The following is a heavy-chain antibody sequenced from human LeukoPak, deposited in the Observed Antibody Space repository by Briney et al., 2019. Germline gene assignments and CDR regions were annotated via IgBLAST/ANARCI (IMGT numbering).Heavy chain of an antibody. Sequence: PGGSLRLSCAASGFTFSTYSMNWVRQAPGKGLEWISYIGGTHDTIIYAESVKGRFTISRDNAKNSLFLQMNSLRAEDTAVYYCARDRDYGFTYWGQGTLVTVSS. CDR1: GFTFSTYS. J-gene: IGHJ4*02. V-gene: IGHV3-48*01. CDR3: ARDRDYGFTY. D-gene: IGHD4-17*01. CDR2: IGGTHDTI.